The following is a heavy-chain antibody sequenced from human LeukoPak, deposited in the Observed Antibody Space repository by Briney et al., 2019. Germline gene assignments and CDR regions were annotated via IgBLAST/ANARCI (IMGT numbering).Heavy chain of an antibody. CDR2: IYHSGST. CDR3: ARSDDYGDLGVY. D-gene: IGHD4-17*01. J-gene: IGHJ4*02. CDR1: GGSISSGGYY. V-gene: IGHV4-30-2*01. Sequence: SETLSLTCTVSGGSISSGGYYWSWIRQPPGKGLEWIGYIYHSGSTYYNPSLKSRVTISVDRSKNQFSLKLSSVTAADTAVYYCARSDDYGDLGVYWGQGTLVTVSS.